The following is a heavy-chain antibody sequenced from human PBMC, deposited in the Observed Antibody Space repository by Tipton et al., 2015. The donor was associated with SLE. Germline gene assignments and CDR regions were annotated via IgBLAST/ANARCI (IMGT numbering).Heavy chain of an antibody. Sequence: TLSLTCTVSGASIGTSNYYWSWIRQPPGKGLEWIGGINHSGNTYYNPSLKSRVTISVDTSKNQISLKLSSVTAADTAVYYCARVNGADDYWGQGTLVTVSS. V-gene: IGHV4-39*07. CDR3: ARVNGADDY. J-gene: IGHJ4*02. CDR1: GASIGTSNYY. CDR2: INHSGNT. D-gene: IGHD4-17*01.